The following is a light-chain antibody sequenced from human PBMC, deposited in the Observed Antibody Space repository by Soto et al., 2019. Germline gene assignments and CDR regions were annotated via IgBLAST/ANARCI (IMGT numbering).Light chain of an antibody. V-gene: IGKV3-20*01. CDR2: GAS. CDR3: QQYSTLPHT. J-gene: IGKJ2*01. Sequence: EIVLTQSPGTLSLSTGERATLSCRASQSVSSSYLAWYQQKPGQAPRLLIYGASSRATGIPDRFSGSGSGTDFTLTISRLEPEDFVVYYCQQYSTLPHTFGQGTKVDIK. CDR1: QSVSSSY.